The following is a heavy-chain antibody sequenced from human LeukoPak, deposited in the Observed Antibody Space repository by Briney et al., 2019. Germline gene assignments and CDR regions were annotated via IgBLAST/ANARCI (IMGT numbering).Heavy chain of an antibody. CDR1: GGSFSGYY. CDR3: ARNYYGSGVLDY. Sequence: ASETLSLTCAVYGGSFSGYYWSWIRQPPGKGLEWIGEINHSGSTNYNPSLKSRVTISVDTSKNQFSLKLSSVTAADTAVYYCARNYYGSGVLDYWGQGTLVTVSS. CDR2: INHSGST. V-gene: IGHV4-34*01. D-gene: IGHD3-10*01. J-gene: IGHJ4*02.